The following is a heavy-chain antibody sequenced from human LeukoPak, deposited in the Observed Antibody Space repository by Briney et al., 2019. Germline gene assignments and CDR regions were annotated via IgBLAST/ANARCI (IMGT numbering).Heavy chain of an antibody. J-gene: IGHJ6*04. CDR2: FDPEDGET. CDR1: VYTLTELS. Sequence: ASVKVSCKGSVYTLTELSMHWVRQAPAKGLEGVGGFDPEDGETIYAQNFQGRVTMTEDTSTDTAYMELSSLRSADPDVYYCDTGARITGTRPRYYYGMDVWGKGPTDAVSS. CDR3: DTGARITGTRPRYYYGMDV. D-gene: IGHD1-14*01. V-gene: IGHV1-24*01.